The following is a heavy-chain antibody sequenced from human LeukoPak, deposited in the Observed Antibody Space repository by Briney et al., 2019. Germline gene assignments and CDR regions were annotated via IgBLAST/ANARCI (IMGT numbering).Heavy chain of an antibody. CDR3: ARGRAVAGTGFDY. Sequence: NRSQTLSLTCAISGDSVSSNSAAWNWIRQPPSRGLEWLGRTYYRSKWYNDYAVSVKSRITINPDTSKNQFSLQLNSVTPEDTAVYYCARGRAVAGTGFDYWGRGTLVTVSS. D-gene: IGHD6-19*01. V-gene: IGHV6-1*01. J-gene: IGHJ4*02. CDR1: GDSVSSNSAA. CDR2: TYYRSKWYN.